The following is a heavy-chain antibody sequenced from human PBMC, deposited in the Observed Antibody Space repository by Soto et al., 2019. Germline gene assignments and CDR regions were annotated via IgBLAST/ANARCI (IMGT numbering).Heavy chain of an antibody. V-gene: IGHV1-46*01. CDR1: GYTFTSYY. Sequence: GASGKVSFKASGYTFTSYYIHWVRQAPGQGLEWKGIINPSGGSTRYAQKFQGRVTMTRDTSTSTVYMELSSLRSEDTAVYYCARGLIYDSIGYYFDYWGQGTLVTVSS. D-gene: IGHD3-22*01. CDR2: INPSGGST. CDR3: ARGLIYDSIGYYFDY. J-gene: IGHJ4*02.